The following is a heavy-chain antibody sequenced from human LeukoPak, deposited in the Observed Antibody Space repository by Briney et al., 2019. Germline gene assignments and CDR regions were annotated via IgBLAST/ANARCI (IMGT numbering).Heavy chain of an antibody. CDR1: GVAFSSYA. J-gene: IGHJ4*02. Sequence: GGSLRLSCAASGVAFSSYAMSWVRRAAGKGLEWVSSISDRGSSTSYADSVKGRFTISRDNSKNTLYLQMNSLRADDTAVYYCATRKATERCIDYCGQGTLVTVSS. CDR2: ISDRGSST. D-gene: IGHD2-8*01. CDR3: ATRKATERCIDY. V-gene: IGHV3-23*01.